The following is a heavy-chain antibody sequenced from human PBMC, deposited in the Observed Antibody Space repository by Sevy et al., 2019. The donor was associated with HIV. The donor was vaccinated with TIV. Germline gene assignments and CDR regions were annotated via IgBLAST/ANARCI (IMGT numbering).Heavy chain of an antibody. J-gene: IGHJ4*02. Sequence: GGSLRLSCAGSGFTFSDAAIHWVRQASGKGLEWLGRIRGKANNYATAYAASVKDRFSISRNDLKDTAYLQMNSLRTDDAAMYYCSIYYDIRASDSWGQGTQVTVSS. CDR2: IRGKANNYAT. CDR3: SIYYDIRASDS. D-gene: IGHD3-22*01. V-gene: IGHV3-73*01. CDR1: GFTFSDAA.